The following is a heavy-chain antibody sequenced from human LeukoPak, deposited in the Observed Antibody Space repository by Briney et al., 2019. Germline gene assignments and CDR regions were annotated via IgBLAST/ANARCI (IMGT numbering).Heavy chain of an antibody. D-gene: IGHD5-24*01. Sequence: ASVTVSCTASGGTFSIYAISWVRQAPGQGLEWMGIINPSGGNTSYAQKFQDRVTMTRDTSTSTVYVQLSSLRSEDTAVYYCARDEMDSLDYWGQGTLVTVSS. CDR2: INPSGGNT. CDR1: GGTFSIYA. J-gene: IGHJ4*02. V-gene: IGHV1-46*01. CDR3: ARDEMDSLDY.